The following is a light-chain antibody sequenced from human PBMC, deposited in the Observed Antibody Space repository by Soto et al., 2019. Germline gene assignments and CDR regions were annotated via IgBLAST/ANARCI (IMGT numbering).Light chain of an antibody. CDR3: QQYNNWPIT. CDR1: QNVGTN. J-gene: IGKJ5*01. Sequence: EIVMTQSPDTLSVSPGERVTLSCRASQNVGTNLAWYQQKPGQAPRLLIYGASTRATGFPARFSGSGSVTEFTLTISRLQSGDFAVYYCQQYNNWPITFGQGTRLEIK. CDR2: GAS. V-gene: IGKV3-15*01.